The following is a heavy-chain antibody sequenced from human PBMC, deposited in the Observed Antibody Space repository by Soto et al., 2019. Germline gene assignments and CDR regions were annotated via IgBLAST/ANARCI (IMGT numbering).Heavy chain of an antibody. CDR1: GFTFDDYA. J-gene: IGHJ6*02. D-gene: IGHD2-2*01. CDR2: ISWNSGSI. Sequence: EVQLVESGGGLVQPGRSLRLSCAASGFTFDDYAMHWVRQAPGKGLEWVSGISWNSGSIGYADSVKGRFTISRDNAKNSLFLQMNSLRVEDTALYYCAKDVVPAANFYYYYGMDVWGQGTTVTVSS. CDR3: AKDVVPAANFYYYYGMDV. V-gene: IGHV3-9*01.